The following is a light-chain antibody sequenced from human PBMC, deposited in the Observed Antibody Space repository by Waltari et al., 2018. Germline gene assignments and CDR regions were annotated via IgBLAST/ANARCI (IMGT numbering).Light chain of an antibody. CDR3: ATWDDRLTAV. J-gene: IGLJ2*01. CDR2: GNN. Sequence: QSILNQPPSASGTPGRTATISCSGSNSNVGANSVCWYKQLPGTAPTPLLFGNNQRPSGVPDRFSGSKSGTSASLAIRGLRSEDEADYYCATWDDRLTAVFGGGTKLTVL. CDR1: NSNVGANS. V-gene: IGLV1-47*01.